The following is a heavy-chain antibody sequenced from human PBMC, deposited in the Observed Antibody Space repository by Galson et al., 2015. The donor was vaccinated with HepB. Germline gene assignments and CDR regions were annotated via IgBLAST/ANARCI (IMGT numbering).Heavy chain of an antibody. CDR3: ARARGEGAFDI. J-gene: IGHJ3*02. V-gene: IGHV3-30*04. CDR1: GFTFSSYA. CDR2: ISYDGSNK. D-gene: IGHD4-17*01. Sequence: SLRLSCAASGFTFSSYAMHWVRQAPGKGLEWVAVISYDGSNKYYADSVKGRFTISRDNSKNTLYLQMNSLRAEDTAVYYCARARGEGAFDIWGQGTMVTVSS.